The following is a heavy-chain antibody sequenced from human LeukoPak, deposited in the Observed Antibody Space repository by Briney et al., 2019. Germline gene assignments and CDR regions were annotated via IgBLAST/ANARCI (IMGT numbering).Heavy chain of an antibody. V-gene: IGHV1-8*01. CDR1: GYTFTSYD. J-gene: IGHJ6*02. Sequence: GASVKVSCKASGYTFTSYDINWVRQATGQGLEWMGWMNPNSGNTGYAQKFQGRVTMTRNTSISTAYMELSRLRSDDTAVYYCARDHCSSTSCYDYYGMDVWGQGTTVTVSS. CDR3: ARDHCSSTSCYDYYGMDV. CDR2: MNPNSGNT. D-gene: IGHD2-2*01.